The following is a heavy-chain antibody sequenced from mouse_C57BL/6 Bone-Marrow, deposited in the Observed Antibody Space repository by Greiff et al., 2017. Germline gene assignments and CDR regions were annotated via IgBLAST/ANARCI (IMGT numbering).Heavy chain of an antibody. Sequence: QVQLKESGAELARPGASVKMSCKASGYTFTSYTMHWVKQRPGQGLEWIGYINPSSGYTKYNQKFKDKATLTADKSSSTAYMQLSSLTSEDSAVYYCARGGYDYGSSPAWFAYWGKGTLVTVSA. CDR2: INPSSGYT. V-gene: IGHV1-4*01. CDR3: ARGGYDYGSSPAWFAY. J-gene: IGHJ3*01. CDR1: GYTFTSYT. D-gene: IGHD1-1*01.